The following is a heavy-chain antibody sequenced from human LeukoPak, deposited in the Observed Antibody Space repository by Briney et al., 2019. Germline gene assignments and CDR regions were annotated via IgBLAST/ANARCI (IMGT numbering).Heavy chain of an antibody. CDR2: INPNSGGT. V-gene: IGHV1-2*02. D-gene: IGHD1-26*01. CDR1: GYTFTGYY. CDR3: ARDQDEEGATSPDY. Sequence: ASVKVSCKASGYTFTGYYMHWVRQAPGQELEWMGWINPNSGGTNYAQKFQGRVTMTRDTSISTAYMELSRLRSDDTAVYYYARDQDEEGATSPDYWGQGTLVTVSS. J-gene: IGHJ4*02.